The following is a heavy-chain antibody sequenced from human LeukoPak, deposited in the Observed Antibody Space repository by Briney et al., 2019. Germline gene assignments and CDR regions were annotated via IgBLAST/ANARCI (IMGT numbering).Heavy chain of an antibody. CDR3: ARQETSSYNGAFDI. V-gene: IGHV3-7*01. J-gene: IGHJ3*02. Sequence: GGSLRLSCEASGLIFSSYWMSWVRQAPGKGLEWVANIKKDGSEMYYVDSVKGRFTIPRDNAKNSLYLQMNSLRADDTAVYHCARQETSSYNGAFDIWGQGTMVTVSS. CDR2: IKKDGSEM. D-gene: IGHD1-26*01. CDR1: GLIFSSYW.